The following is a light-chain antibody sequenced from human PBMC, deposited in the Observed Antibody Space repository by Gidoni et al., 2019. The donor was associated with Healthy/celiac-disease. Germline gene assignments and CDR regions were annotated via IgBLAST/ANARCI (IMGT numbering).Light chain of an antibody. V-gene: IGKV3-11*01. Sequence: IVLTQSPTTLSLSPGERATLSCRASQSVSSYLAWYQQKPGQAPRLLIYDASNRATGIPARFSGSGSGTDFTLTISSLEPEDVAVYYFQQGSNWPLTFGGGTKVEIK. CDR2: DAS. CDR1: QSVSSY. J-gene: IGKJ4*01. CDR3: QQGSNWPLT.